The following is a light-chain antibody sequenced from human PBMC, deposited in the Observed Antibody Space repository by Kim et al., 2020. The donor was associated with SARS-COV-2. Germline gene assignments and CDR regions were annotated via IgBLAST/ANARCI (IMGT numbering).Light chain of an antibody. V-gene: IGLV1-36*01. J-gene: IGLJ2*01. CDR1: SSNIGNNA. CDR3: AAWDDSLNGVV. CDR2: YDD. Sequence: RQRVTISCSGSSSNIGNNAVNWYQQLPGKAPKLLIYYDDLLPSGVSDRFSGSKSGTSASLAISVLQSEDEADYYCAAWDDSLNGVVFGGGTQLTVL.